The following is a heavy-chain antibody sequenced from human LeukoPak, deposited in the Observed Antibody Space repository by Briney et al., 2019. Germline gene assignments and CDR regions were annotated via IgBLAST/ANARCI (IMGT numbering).Heavy chain of an antibody. V-gene: IGHV3-33*01. D-gene: IGHD6-13*01. CDR3: ARGPSYSSSFDF. J-gene: IGHJ4*02. CDR2: IWYDGSNK. Sequence: PGGSLRLSCAASGFTFSSYGMHWVRQAPGKGLEWVAVIWYDGSNKYYADSVKGRFTISRDNSKNTLYLQMNSLRAEDTAVYYCARGPSYSSSFDFWGQGTLVTVSS. CDR1: GFTFSSYG.